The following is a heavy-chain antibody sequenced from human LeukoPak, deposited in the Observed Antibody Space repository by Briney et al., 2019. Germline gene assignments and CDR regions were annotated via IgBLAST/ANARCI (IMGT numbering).Heavy chain of an antibody. J-gene: IGHJ4*02. CDR2: IYSGGST. V-gene: IGHV3-53*01. CDR3: ARDGDVLTGYYKVVYY. Sequence: GGSLRLSCAASGFTVSSNYMSWVRQAPGKGLEWVSVIYSGGSTYYADSVKGRFTISRDNAKNSLYLQMNSLRAEDTAVYYCARDGDVLTGYYKVVYYWGQGTLVTVSS. CDR1: GFTVSSNY. D-gene: IGHD3-9*01.